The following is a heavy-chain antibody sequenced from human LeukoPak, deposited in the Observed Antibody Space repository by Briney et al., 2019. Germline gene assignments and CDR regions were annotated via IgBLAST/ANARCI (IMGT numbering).Heavy chain of an antibody. CDR2: ISSSSSYI. CDR3: ARDRRLGVDVVVPAAIAY. J-gene: IGHJ4*02. V-gene: IGHV3-21*01. D-gene: IGHD2-2*01. CDR1: GFTFSSYS. Sequence: GGSLRLSCAASGFTFSSYSMNWVRQAPGKGLEWVSSISSSSSYIYYADSVKGRFTISRDNAKNSLYLQMNSLRAEDTAVYYCARDRRLGVDVVVPAAIAYWGQGTLVTVSS.